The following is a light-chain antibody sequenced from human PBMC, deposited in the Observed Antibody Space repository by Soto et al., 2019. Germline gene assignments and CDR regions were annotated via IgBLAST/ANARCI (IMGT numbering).Light chain of an antibody. J-gene: IGKJ4*01. Sequence: ERIMTQSPATLSVSPGEGATLSCRASQSVSSNLAWYQQKPGQAPRLLIYGVSTRATGIPARFSGSGSETKFTLTISSLQSEDFAVYYCQQYNNWPPLTFGGGTKVDIK. CDR1: QSVSSN. CDR3: QQYNNWPPLT. CDR2: GVS. V-gene: IGKV3-15*01.